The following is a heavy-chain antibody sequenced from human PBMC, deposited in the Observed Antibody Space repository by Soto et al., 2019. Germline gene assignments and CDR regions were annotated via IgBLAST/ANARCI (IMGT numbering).Heavy chain of an antibody. CDR2: IYWDDDK. D-gene: IGHD3-10*01. CDR3: AHGQCLLRGRGVMPVAP. CDR1: GFSLSTSGVG. Sequence: QITLKESGPTLVKPTQTLTLTCTFSGFSLSTSGVGVGWIRQPPGKALEWLALIYWDDDKRYSPSLKSRLTITKDPSKIQVVLTMTNMDPVDTATYYAAHGQCLLRGRGVMPVAPWGRGRPVTVSS. J-gene: IGHJ5*02. V-gene: IGHV2-5*02.